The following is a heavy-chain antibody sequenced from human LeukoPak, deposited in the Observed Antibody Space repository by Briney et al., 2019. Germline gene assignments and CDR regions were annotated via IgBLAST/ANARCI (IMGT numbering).Heavy chain of an antibody. V-gene: IGHV4-59*01. CDR3: ARENPRADNWFDP. J-gene: IGHJ5*02. CDR2: IYYSGNT. CDR1: GGSISNYY. D-gene: IGHD1-26*01. Sequence: SETLSLTCTVSGGSISNYYWSWIRQPPGKGLEWIGYIYYSGNTNYNPSLKSRVTISIDTSKNQFSLKLSSVTAADTAVYYCARENPRADNWFDPWGQGTLVTVSS.